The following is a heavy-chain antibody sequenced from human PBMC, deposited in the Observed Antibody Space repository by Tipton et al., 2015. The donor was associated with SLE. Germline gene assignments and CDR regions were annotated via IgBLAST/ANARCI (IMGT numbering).Heavy chain of an antibody. V-gene: IGHV4-30-2*01. D-gene: IGHD4-17*01. CDR2: IYPGGAT. CDR3: ARENDYGDYLPDH. Sequence: TLSLTCAVSGVSISSGAYSWSWIRQPPGKGLEWIGYIYPGGATYYNPSLKSRVTMSLDRSKNQFSLRLSSVTTADTALYYCARENDYGDYLPDHWGQGTLVTVSS. J-gene: IGHJ4*02. CDR1: GVSISSGAYS.